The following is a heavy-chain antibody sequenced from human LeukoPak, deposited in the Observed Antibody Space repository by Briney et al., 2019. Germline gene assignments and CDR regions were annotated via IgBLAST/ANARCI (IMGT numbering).Heavy chain of an antibody. Sequence: KASETLSLTCAVHGGSFSGSYWSWIRQPPGKGLEWSGEINHSGSTNFNPSLKSPVTIALETSKNQFSLKLSSVAAADTAVYYCARGRGDLIVGTTTTYFDYWGQGTLVTVSS. J-gene: IGHJ4*02. CDR3: ARGRGDLIVGTTTTYFDY. V-gene: IGHV4-34*01. D-gene: IGHD1-26*01. CDR1: GGSFSGSY. CDR2: INHSGST.